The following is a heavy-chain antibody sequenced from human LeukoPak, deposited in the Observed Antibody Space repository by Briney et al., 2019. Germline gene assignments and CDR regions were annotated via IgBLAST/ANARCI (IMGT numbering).Heavy chain of an antibody. Sequence: ASVKVSCKASGYTYPTYSFNWVRQAPGQGLEWMGWISAYNGNTNYAQKFQGRVTMTADTSTTTAYMELRSLTSDDSAVYYCARGYSGNYPIYYFYMDVWGKGTTVTVSS. CDR2: ISAYNGNT. J-gene: IGHJ6*03. V-gene: IGHV1-18*01. CDR3: ARGYSGNYPIYYFYMDV. CDR1: GYTYPTYS. D-gene: IGHD1-26*01.